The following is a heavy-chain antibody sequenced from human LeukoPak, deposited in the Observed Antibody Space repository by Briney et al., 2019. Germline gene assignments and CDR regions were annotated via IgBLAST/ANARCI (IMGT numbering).Heavy chain of an antibody. D-gene: IGHD6-13*01. V-gene: IGHV5-51*01. Sequence: GGSLKISFQGSGYRFTSYWIALVRQMPGKGLEFMGIIYPGDSDTRYRPSFQGQVTISTDKSISTAYLQWSSLKASDTAMYYCARHRAYSSTWHNNWFDPWGQGTLVTVSS. CDR1: GYRFTSYW. J-gene: IGHJ5*02. CDR3: ARHRAYSSTWHNNWFDP. CDR2: IYPGDSDT.